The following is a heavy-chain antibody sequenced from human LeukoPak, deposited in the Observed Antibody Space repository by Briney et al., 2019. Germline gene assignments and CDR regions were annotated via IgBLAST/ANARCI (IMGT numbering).Heavy chain of an antibody. CDR2: INHSGST. CDR1: GGSISSSGYY. CDR3: ARQQKLYYGSGSYYNTYYYYYYYMDV. Sequence: SETLSLTCIVSGGSISSSGYYWSWIRQPPGKGLEWIGEINHSGSTNYNPSLKSRVTISVDTSKNQFSLKLSSVTAADTAVYYCARQQKLYYGSGSYYNTYYYYYYYMDVWGKGTTVTISS. V-gene: IGHV4-39*01. D-gene: IGHD3-10*01. J-gene: IGHJ6*03.